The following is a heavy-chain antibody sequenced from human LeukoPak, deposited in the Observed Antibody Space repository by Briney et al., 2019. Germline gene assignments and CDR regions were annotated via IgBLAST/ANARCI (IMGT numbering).Heavy chain of an antibody. CDR1: GGSISSYY. V-gene: IGHV4-59*01. CDR3: AREGTSGTHLNWFDP. Sequence: PSETLSLTCTVSGGSISSYYWSWIRQPPGKGLEWIGHIHGGGSTNYNPSLKSRVTLSVGTSKNQFSLKLSSVTAADTAVYYCAREGTSGTHLNWFDPWGQGTLVTVSS. D-gene: IGHD1-1*01. CDR2: IHGGGST. J-gene: IGHJ5*02.